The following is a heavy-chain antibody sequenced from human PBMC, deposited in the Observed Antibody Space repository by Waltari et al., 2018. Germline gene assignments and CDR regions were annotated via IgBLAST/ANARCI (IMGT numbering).Heavy chain of an antibody. J-gene: IGHJ4*02. Sequence: QVQLQQWGAGLLKPSETLSLTCAVYGGSFSGSYWRWIRHPPGKGLEWIGEINHSGSTNYNPSLKSRVTISVDTSKNQFSLKLSSVTAADTAVYYCARVGAQSRYYYDSSGYYYYDYWGQGTLVTVSS. V-gene: IGHV4-34*01. D-gene: IGHD3-22*01. CDR3: ARVGAQSRYYYDSSGYYYYDY. CDR1: GGSFSGSY. CDR2: INHSGST.